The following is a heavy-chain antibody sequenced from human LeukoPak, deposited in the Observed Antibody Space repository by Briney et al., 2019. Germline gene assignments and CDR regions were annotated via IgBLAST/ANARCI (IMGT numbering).Heavy chain of an antibody. D-gene: IGHD6-19*01. CDR3: AREDIAVAGTYFDP. J-gene: IGHJ5*02. V-gene: IGHV3-30-3*01. CDR1: GFTFSSYA. Sequence: GRSLRLSCAASGFTFSSYAMHWVRQAPGKGLEWVAVISYDGSNKYYADSVKGRFTISRDNSKNTLYLQMNSLRAEDTAVYYCAREDIAVAGTYFDPWGQGTLVTVSP. CDR2: ISYDGSNK.